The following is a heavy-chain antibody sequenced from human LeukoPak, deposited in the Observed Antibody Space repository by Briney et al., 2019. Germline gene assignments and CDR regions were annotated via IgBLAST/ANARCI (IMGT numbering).Heavy chain of an antibody. CDR2: IKQDGSEK. V-gene: IGHV3-7*03. Sequence: GGSLRLSCAASGFTFSSYWMSWVRQAPGKGLEWVANIKQDGSEKYYVDSVKGRFTISRDNAKNSLYLQMNSLRAEDTAVYYCAKSGAPPLWYFDYWGQGTLVTVSS. D-gene: IGHD2-21*01. CDR3: AKSGAPPLWYFDY. CDR1: GFTFSSYW. J-gene: IGHJ4*02.